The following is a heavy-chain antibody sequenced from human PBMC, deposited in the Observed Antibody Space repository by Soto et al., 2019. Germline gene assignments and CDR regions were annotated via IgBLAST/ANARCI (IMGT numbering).Heavy chain of an antibody. Sequence: QVQLVQSGAEVKKPGASVKVSCKASGYTFTSYAMHWVRQAPGQRLEWMGWINAGNGNTKYSQKFQGRVTITRDTSASTAYMELSSLRSEDTSVYYCARDPGGGKAGYWGQGTLVTVSS. CDR2: INAGNGNT. V-gene: IGHV1-3*01. D-gene: IGHD1-26*01. J-gene: IGHJ4*02. CDR3: ARDPGGGKAGY. CDR1: GYTFTSYA.